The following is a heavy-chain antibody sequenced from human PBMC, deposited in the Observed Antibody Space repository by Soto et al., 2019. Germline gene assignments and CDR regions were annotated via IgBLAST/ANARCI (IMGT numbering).Heavy chain of an antibody. Sequence: QVQLVESGGGVVQPGRSLRLSCAASGFTFSAYAMHWVRQAPGKGLEWVAVISYDGTNNYYADSVKGRFTISRDNSKNTLYLQMDSLRAEDTAVYYCAKGARRTYYYGSGAWLYWGQGTLVTVSS. CDR2: ISYDGTNN. D-gene: IGHD3-10*01. CDR3: AKGARRTYYYGSGAWLY. J-gene: IGHJ4*02. V-gene: IGHV3-30-3*01. CDR1: GFTFSAYA.